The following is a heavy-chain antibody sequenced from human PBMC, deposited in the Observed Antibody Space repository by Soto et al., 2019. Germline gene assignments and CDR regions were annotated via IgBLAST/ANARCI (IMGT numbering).Heavy chain of an antibody. J-gene: IGHJ6*03. CDR3: ARAQTILRFLEWLSDYYYYYYMDV. CDR2: ISAYNGNT. CDR1: GYTFTSYG. D-gene: IGHD3-3*01. V-gene: IGHV1-18*01. Sequence: ASVKVSCKASGYTFTSYGISWVRQAPGQGLEWIGWISAYNGNTNYAQKLQGRVTMTTDTSTSTAYMELRSLRSDDTAVYYCARAQTILRFLEWLSDYYYYYYMDVWGKGTTVTVSS.